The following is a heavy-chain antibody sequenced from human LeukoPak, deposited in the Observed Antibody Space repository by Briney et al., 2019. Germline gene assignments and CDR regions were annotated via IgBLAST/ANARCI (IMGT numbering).Heavy chain of an antibody. CDR2: IYHSGST. D-gene: IGHD3-22*01. CDR3: ARTYYYDSSGYYSNWFDP. V-gene: IGHV4-38-2*02. CDR1: GYSISSGYY. Sequence: SETLSLTCTVSGYSISSGYYWGWIRQPPGKGLEWIGSIYHSGSTYYNPSLKSRVTISVDTSKNQFSLKLSSVTAADTAVYYCARTYYYDSSGYYSNWFDPWGQGTLVTVSS. J-gene: IGHJ5*02.